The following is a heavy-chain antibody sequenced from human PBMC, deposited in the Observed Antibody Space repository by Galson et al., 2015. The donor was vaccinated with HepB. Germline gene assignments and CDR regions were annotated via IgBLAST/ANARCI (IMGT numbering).Heavy chain of an antibody. CDR1: GGSISSYY. J-gene: IGHJ3*02. CDR3: ARDRTWDSSGPRRRLDVGDAFDI. V-gene: IGHV4-59*01. Sequence: SETLSLTCTVSGGSISSYYWSWIRQPPGKGLEWIGYIYYSGSTNYNPSLKSRVTISVDTSKNQFSLKLSSVTAADTAVYYCARDRTWDSSGPRRRLDVGDAFDIWGQGTMVTVSS. CDR2: IYYSGST. D-gene: IGHD3-22*01.